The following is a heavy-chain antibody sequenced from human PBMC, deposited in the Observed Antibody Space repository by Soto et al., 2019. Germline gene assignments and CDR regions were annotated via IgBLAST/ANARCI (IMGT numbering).Heavy chain of an antibody. D-gene: IGHD5-12*01. CDR2: IIPILGIA. Sequence: ASVKVSCKASGGSFSSYTVSWVRQAPGQGLEWMGRIIPILGIANYAQKFQGRVTITADKSTSTAYMELSSLRSEDTAVYYCARAYSGYDHQGTFDYWGQGTLVTVSS. V-gene: IGHV1-69*02. CDR1: GGSFSSYT. J-gene: IGHJ4*02. CDR3: ARAYSGYDHQGTFDY.